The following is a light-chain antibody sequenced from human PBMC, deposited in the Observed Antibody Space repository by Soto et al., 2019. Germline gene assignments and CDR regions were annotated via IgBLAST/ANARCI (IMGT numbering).Light chain of an antibody. CDR2: SDD. V-gene: IGLV1-44*01. J-gene: IGLJ1*01. Sequence: QAVVTQPPSASGTPGQRLSISCSGSSSNIGSNAVNWYHQLPGTAPKLLIYSDDQRPSDVPDRFSASKSGTSASLAISGLHSEDEADYYCAAWDDGLDGYVFGTATKLTVL. CDR1: SSNIGSNA. CDR3: AAWDDGLDGYV.